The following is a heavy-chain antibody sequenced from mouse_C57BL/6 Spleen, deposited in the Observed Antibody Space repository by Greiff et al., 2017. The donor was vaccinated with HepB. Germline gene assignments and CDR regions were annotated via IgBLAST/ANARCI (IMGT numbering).Heavy chain of an antibody. Sequence: QVQLKHSGAELVKPGASVKLSCKASGYTFTSYWMQWVKQRPGQGLEWIGEIDPSDSYTNYNQKFKGKATLTVDTSSSTAYMQLSSLTSEDSAVYYCARGIYYGYDVPYFDYWGQGTTLTVSS. CDR1: GYTFTSYW. CDR3: ARGIYYGYDVPYFDY. V-gene: IGHV1-50*01. J-gene: IGHJ2*01. D-gene: IGHD2-2*01. CDR2: IDPSDSYT.